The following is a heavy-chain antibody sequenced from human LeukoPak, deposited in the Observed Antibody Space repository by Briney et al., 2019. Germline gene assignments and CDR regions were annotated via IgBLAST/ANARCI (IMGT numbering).Heavy chain of an antibody. D-gene: IGHD1-1*01. CDR2: TYYRGTT. J-gene: IGHJ4*02. CDR3: ARDWNRYAY. Sequence: SETLSLTCTVSGASISSTSYYWGWIRQPPGKGLEWIGSTYYRGTTYYNPSLKSRVTISVDTSKNQFSLQLSSVTAADTAVYYCARDWNRYAYWGQGTLVTVSS. V-gene: IGHV4-39*07. CDR1: GASISSTSYY.